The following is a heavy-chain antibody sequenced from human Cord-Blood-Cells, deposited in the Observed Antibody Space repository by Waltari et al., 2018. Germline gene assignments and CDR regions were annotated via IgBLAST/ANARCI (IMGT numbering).Heavy chain of an antibody. CDR2: FDTEDGET. V-gene: IGHV1-24*01. Sequence: QVQLVQSGAEVKKPGASVKVSCKVSGYTLTELSMHWVRQAPGKGLEGMGGFDTEDGETIYATKFQGRVTMTEDTSTDTAYMELSSLRSEDTAVYYCATTGGGTQLGIFDYWGQGTLVTVSS. CDR3: ATTGGGTQLGIFDY. D-gene: IGHD7-27*01. CDR1: GYTLTELS. J-gene: IGHJ4*02.